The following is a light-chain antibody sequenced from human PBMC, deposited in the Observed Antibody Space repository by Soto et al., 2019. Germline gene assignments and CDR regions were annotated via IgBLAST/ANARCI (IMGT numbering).Light chain of an antibody. CDR2: AAS. J-gene: IGKJ1*01. CDR3: QKCDSAPWT. CDR1: QDISNY. Sequence: DIQMTQSPASLSASVGDRVTITCRASQDISNYLAWYQQKPGKLPKVLFYAASTLQSGVPSRFSGSGSRTDFTLTISSVQPEDVATYYCQKCDSAPWTFGQGTKVEIK. V-gene: IGKV1-27*01.